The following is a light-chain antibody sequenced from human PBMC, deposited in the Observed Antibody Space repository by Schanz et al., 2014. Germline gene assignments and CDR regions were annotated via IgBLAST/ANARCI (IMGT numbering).Light chain of an antibody. Sequence: DIQMTQSPSTLSASVGDRVTITCRASQSISSWLAWYQQKPGKAPKLLIYDASSLESGVPSRFSGSGSGTEFTLTISSLQPDDFATYYCQQYHDFSPITFGQGTRLDI. CDR3: QQYHDFSPIT. CDR1: QSISSW. V-gene: IGKV1-5*01. CDR2: DAS. J-gene: IGKJ5*01.